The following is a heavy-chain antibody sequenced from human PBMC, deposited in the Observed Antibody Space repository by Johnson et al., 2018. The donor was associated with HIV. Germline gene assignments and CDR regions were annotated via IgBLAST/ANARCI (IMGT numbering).Heavy chain of an antibody. CDR1: GFTFSAYA. CDR2: ISYDGSNK. D-gene: IGHD3-10*01. CDR3: ARTLGFCTEDAFDI. J-gene: IGHJ3*02. V-gene: IGHV3-30*04. Sequence: QVQLVESGGGVVQPGRSLRLSCAASGFTFSAYAIHWVRRAPGKGLEWVAIISYDGSNKYYADSVKGRFTISRDNSKNTLYLQMNSLRAGDTAVYYCARTLGFCTEDAFDIWGQGKMVTVSS.